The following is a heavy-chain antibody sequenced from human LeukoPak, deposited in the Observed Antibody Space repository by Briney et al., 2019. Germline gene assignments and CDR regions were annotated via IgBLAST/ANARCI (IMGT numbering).Heavy chain of an antibody. CDR3: AKGEDYDILTGYRELDY. CDR2: ISGNGVST. V-gene: IGHV3-23*01. D-gene: IGHD3-9*01. Sequence: GGSLRLSCAASGFTLTNYWMGWVRQAPGKGLEWVSSISGNGVSTYYADSVKGRFTISRDNSKNTVYLQMNSLRAEDTAVYYCAKGEDYDILTGYRELDYWGQGTLVTVSS. CDR1: GFTLTNYW. J-gene: IGHJ4*02.